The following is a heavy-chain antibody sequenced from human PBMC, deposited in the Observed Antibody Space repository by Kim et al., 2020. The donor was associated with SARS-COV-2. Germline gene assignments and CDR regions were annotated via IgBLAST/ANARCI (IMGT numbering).Heavy chain of an antibody. CDR1: GYTFSNYG. D-gene: IGHD3-10*01. V-gene: IGHV1-3*01. CDR2: INVDNENT. CDR3: ARGSSLDY. Sequence: ASVKVSCKASGYTFSNYGINWVRQAPGQRLEWMGWINVDNENTKYSQKFQGRVTLTRDTSASTTYMELSSLRSEDTALYYCARGSSLDYWGQGTLVTVSS. J-gene: IGHJ4*02.